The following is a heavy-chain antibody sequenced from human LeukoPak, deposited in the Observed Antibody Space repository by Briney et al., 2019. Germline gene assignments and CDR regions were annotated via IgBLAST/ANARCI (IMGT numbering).Heavy chain of an antibody. CDR3: VMTAGRAAATDH. CDR1: GFTSRFSFSDYY. Sequence: GGYLRLSCAASGFTSRFSFSDYYMSWIRQAPGKGLEWLSFISNSGNTIHYAGSVRGRFTISRDNAKNSLYLQMNSLRVDDTATYYCVMTAGRAAATDHWGQGALVTVSS. CDR2: ISNSGNTI. V-gene: IGHV3-11*04. J-gene: IGHJ1*01.